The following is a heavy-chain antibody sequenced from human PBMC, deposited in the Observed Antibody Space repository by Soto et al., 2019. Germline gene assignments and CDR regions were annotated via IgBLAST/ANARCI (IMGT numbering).Heavy chain of an antibody. V-gene: IGHV3-23*01. D-gene: IGHD3-22*01. J-gene: IGHJ4*02. Sequence: EVQLLESGGGLVQPGGSLRLSCAASGFTFSSYAMSWVRQAPGKGLEWVSAISGSGGSTYYADSVKGRFTISRDNSKNTLYLQMNSLRAEDTAVYYCAKDRGGVTDSSGIFDYWGQGTLVTVSS. CDR3: AKDRGGVTDSSGIFDY. CDR2: ISGSGGST. CDR1: GFTFSSYA.